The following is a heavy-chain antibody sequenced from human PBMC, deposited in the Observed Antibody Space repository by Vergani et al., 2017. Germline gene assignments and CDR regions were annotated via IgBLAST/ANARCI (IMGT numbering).Heavy chain of an antibody. CDR2: IDPSDSYT. CDR1: GYSFTSYW. Sequence: EVQLVPSGAEVKKPGASLRISCKGSGYSFTSYWISWVRQMPGKGLEWMGRIDPSDSYTNYSPSFQGHVTISADKSISTAYLQWSSLKASDTAMYYCARVGWSYYDSSGYYYAPGGWFDPWGQGTLVTVSS. J-gene: IGHJ5*02. V-gene: IGHV5-10-1*03. CDR3: ARVGWSYYDSSGYYYAPGGWFDP. D-gene: IGHD3-22*01.